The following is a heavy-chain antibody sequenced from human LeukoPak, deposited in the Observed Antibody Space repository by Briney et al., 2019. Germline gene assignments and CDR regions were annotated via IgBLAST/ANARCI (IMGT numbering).Heavy chain of an antibody. CDR1: GRTVSRQA. V-gene: IGHV1-69*13. D-gene: IGHD6-19*01. CDR3: ASDRSNTGGWRGFDY. Sequence: ASVKVSCKASGRTVSRQAISWVRQAPGQGLEWMGGIIPMFGIANYAQKFQGRVTITADESTSPAYMELSSLRSEDTAVYYWASDRSNTGGWRGFDYWGQGTLVTVSS. CDR2: IIPMFGIA. J-gene: IGHJ4*02.